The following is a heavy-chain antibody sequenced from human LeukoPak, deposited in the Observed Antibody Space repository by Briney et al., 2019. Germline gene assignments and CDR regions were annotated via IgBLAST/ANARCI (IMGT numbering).Heavy chain of an antibody. CDR1: GGSFSGYY. Sequence: SETLSLTCAVYGGSFSGYYWSWIRQPPGKGLEWIGEINHSGSTNYNPSLKSRVTISVDTSKNQFSLKLSSVTAADTAVYYCARGATELLWFGELSDYYGMDVWGQGTTVAVSS. V-gene: IGHV4-34*01. J-gene: IGHJ6*02. CDR2: INHSGST. CDR3: ARGATELLWFGELSDYYGMDV. D-gene: IGHD3-10*01.